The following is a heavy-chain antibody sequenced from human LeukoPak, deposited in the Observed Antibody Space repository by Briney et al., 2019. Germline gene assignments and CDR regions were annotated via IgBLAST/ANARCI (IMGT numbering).Heavy chain of an antibody. Sequence: PGGSLRLSCAASGFTFSSYAMSWVRQAPGKGLEWVSAISGSGGSTYYADSVKGRFTISRDNSKNTLYLQMNSLRAEDTAVYYCAKDPGGSGSPGGRFDPWGQGTLVTVSS. CDR1: GFTFSSYA. CDR3: AKDPGGSGSPGGRFDP. J-gene: IGHJ5*02. V-gene: IGHV3-23*01. CDR2: ISGSGGST. D-gene: IGHD3-10*01.